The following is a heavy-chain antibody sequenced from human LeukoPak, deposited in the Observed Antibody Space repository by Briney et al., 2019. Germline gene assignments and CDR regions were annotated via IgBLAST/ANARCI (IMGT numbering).Heavy chain of an antibody. CDR3: ARGLGQWLAYVEHQIDY. CDR2: INPNSGGT. CDR1: GYTFSGYY. V-gene: IGHV1-2*02. Sequence: ASVKVSCKASGYTFSGYYLHWVRQAPGQGLEWMGWINPNSGGTNSAQKFQGRVTMTRDTSIITAYMELSRLRSDDTAVYYCARGLGQWLAYVEHQIDYWGQGTLVTVSS. D-gene: IGHD6-19*01. J-gene: IGHJ4*02.